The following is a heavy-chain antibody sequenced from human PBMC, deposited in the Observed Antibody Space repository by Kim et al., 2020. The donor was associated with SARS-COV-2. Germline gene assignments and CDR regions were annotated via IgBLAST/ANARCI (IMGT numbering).Heavy chain of an antibody. V-gene: IGHV3-33*05. J-gene: IGHJ3*02. CDR2: ISYDGSNK. D-gene: IGHD5-12*01. CDR1: GFTFSSYG. Sequence: GGSLRLSCAASGFTFSSYGMHWVRQAPGKGLEWVAVISYDGSNKYYADSVKGRFTISRDNSKNTLYLQMNSLRAEDTAVYYCARDGYNDLGAFDIWGQGTMVTVSS. CDR3: ARDGYNDLGAFDI.